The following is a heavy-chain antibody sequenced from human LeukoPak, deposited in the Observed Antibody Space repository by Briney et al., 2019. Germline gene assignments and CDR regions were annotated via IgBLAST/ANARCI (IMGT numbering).Heavy chain of an antibody. CDR1: GFTFSSYS. J-gene: IGHJ4*02. V-gene: IGHV3-48*01. Sequence: PGGSLRLSCAASGFTFSSYSMNWVRQAPGKGLEWVSYISSSSSTIYYADSVKGRFTISRDNAKNSLYLQMNSLTVEDTAIYYCARVAYTSSWGERYYFDYWGQGTLVTVSS. CDR2: ISSSSSTI. D-gene: IGHD2-15*01. CDR3: ARVAYTSSWGERYYFDY.